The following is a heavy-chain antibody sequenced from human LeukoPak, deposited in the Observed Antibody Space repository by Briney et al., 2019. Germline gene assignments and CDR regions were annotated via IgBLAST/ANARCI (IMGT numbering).Heavy chain of an antibody. Sequence: GGSLRLSCAASGFTFSSYWMSWVRQAPGKGLEWVAIIKEHGSEKYYVDSVKGRFTISRDNAENSLYLQMNSLRDEDTAVYYCARGGSVFGVVILYYFDYWGQGTLVTVSS. V-gene: IGHV3-7*01. CDR1: GFTFSSYW. CDR3: ARGGSVFGVVILYYFDY. D-gene: IGHD3-3*01. CDR2: IKEHGSEK. J-gene: IGHJ4*02.